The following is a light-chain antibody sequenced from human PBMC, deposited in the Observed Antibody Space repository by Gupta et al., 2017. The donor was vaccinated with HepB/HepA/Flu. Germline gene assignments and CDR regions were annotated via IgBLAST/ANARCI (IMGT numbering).Light chain of an antibody. CDR3: QQYNNWPRT. CDR1: QSVSSN. Sequence: EIVMTPSPATLSVSPGERATLSCRASQSVSSNLAWYHQKPGQAPRLLIYGASTRATGIPARFSGSGSGTEFTLTISSLQSEDFAVYYCQQYNNWPRTFGQGTKVEIK. J-gene: IGKJ1*01. V-gene: IGKV3-15*01. CDR2: GAS.